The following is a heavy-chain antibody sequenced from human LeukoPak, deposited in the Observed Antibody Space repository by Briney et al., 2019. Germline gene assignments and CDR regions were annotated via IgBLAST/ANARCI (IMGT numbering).Heavy chain of an antibody. CDR2: INWNGGST. V-gene: IGHV3-20*04. CDR1: GFTFDDYG. J-gene: IGHJ5*02. CDR3: ARDLSGRFGELYVEWFDP. Sequence: PGGSLRLSCAASGFTFDDYGMSWVRQAPGKGLEWVSGINWNGGSTGYADSVKGRFTISRDNAKNSLYLQMNSLRAEDTAVYYCARDLSGRFGELYVEWFDPWGQGTLVTVSS. D-gene: IGHD3-10*01.